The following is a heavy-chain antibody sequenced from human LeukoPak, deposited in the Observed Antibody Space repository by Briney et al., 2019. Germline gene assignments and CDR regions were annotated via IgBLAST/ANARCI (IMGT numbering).Heavy chain of an antibody. CDR1: GSSISSSSYY. CDR3: ARRRYCSSTSCFYSDY. Sequence: SETLSLTCTVSGSSISSSSYYWGWIRQPPGKGLEWIGSIYYSGSTYYNPSLKSRVTISVDTSKSQFSLKLSSVTAADTAVYYCARRRYCSSTSCFYSDYWGQGTLVTVSS. D-gene: IGHD2-2*01. CDR2: IYYSGST. V-gene: IGHV4-39*01. J-gene: IGHJ4*02.